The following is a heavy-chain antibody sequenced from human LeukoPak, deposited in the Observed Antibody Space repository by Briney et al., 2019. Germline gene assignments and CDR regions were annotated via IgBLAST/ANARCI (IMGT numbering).Heavy chain of an antibody. CDR1: GGSISSYY. CDR3: ARQGGLYFSI. CDR2: IFYSGST. V-gene: IGHV4-59*08. Sequence: PSETLSLTCTVSGGSISSYYWSWIRQPPGKGLEWIGNIFYSGSTNYNPSLKSRVTISVDTAKNQFSLKLSSVTAADTAVYYCARQGGLYFSIWGQRTMVTVSS. D-gene: IGHD2-2*02. J-gene: IGHJ3*02.